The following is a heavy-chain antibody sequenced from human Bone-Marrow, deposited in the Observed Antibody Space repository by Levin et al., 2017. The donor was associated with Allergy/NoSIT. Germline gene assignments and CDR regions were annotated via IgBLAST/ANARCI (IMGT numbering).Heavy chain of an antibody. CDR2: ISSSSYI. J-gene: IGHJ4*02. D-gene: IGHD6-19*01. V-gene: IGHV3-21*01. CDR1: GFTFSSYS. Sequence: GGSLRLSCAASGFTFSSYSMNWVRQAPGKGLEWVSSISSSSYIYYADSVKGRFTISRDNAKNSLYLQMNSLRAEDTAVYYCARESGAVAGADFDYWGQGTLVTVSS. CDR3: ARESGAVAGADFDY.